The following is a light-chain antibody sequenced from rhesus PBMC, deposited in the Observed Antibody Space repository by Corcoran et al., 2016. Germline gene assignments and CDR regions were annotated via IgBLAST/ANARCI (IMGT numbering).Light chain of an antibody. Sequence: DIQMTQAPSSLSASVGDTVTITCRASQGISNYLAWSQQKPGKAPKPLIFYASTLESGVPSRFSGSGSGTDFTLTISGLQPEDFAIYYCQQHNTYPRTFGQGTTVEIK. CDR2: YAS. V-gene: IGKV1S14*01. CDR3: QQHNTYPRT. J-gene: IGKJ1*01. CDR1: QGISNY.